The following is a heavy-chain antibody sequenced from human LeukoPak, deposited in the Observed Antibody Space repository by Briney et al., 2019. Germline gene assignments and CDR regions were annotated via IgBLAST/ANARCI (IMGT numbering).Heavy chain of an antibody. CDR3: ARGTAYCGGDCYSRWFDP. D-gene: IGHD2-21*02. V-gene: IGHV1-46*01. CDR1: GYTFTSYY. Sequence: GASVKLSSKASGYTFTSYYMHWVRQAPGQGLEWMGIINPSGGSTSYAQKFQGRVTMTRDTSTSTVYMELSSLRSEDTAVYYCARGTAYCGGDCYSRWFDPWGQGTLVTVSS. J-gene: IGHJ5*02. CDR2: INPSGGST.